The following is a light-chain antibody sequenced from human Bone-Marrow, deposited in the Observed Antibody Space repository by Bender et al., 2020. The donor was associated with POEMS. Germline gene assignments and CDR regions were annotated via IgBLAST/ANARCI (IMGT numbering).Light chain of an antibody. CDR2: ENN. CDR3: QSYDNSLGGWV. Sequence: QSVLTQPPSVSAAPGQKVTISCFGSNSNIGNNYVSWYQQLPGRAPRLLIYENNKRRSGIPERFSGSKSGTSATLGITGLQTEDEGDYYCQSYDNSLGGWVFGGGTKLTVL. V-gene: IGLV1-51*02. J-gene: IGLJ3*02. CDR1: NSNIGNNY.